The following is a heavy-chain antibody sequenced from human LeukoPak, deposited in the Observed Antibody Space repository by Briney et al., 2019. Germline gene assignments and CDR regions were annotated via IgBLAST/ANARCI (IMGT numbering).Heavy chain of an antibody. CDR1: GFTFTNQW. CDR2: MKEDGSDT. V-gene: IGHV3-7*01. CDR3: ARGYRYYGMDV. D-gene: IGHD1-1*01. Sequence: PGGSLRLSCAPSGFTFTNQWMQGVRQAPGEGGGWVANMKEDGSDTYYVDSVKGRFTMSKDNAKNTLYLEMNGLRVDDTAVYHCARGYRYYGMDVWGQGTTVTVSS. J-gene: IGHJ6*02.